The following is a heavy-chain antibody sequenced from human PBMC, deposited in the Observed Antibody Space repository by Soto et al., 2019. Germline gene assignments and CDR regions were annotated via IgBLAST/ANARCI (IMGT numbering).Heavy chain of an antibody. D-gene: IGHD3-16*01. J-gene: IGHJ6*02. V-gene: IGHV1-8*01. CDR3: AREGVRGMDV. CDR2: MNPNSANT. Sequence: QVQLVQSGAEVKKPGASVKVSCKASGYTFTSDDINWVRQATGQGLEWMGWMNPNSANTGYAQKFQGRVTMTRNTYISTAYMELSSLRSEDTALYYAAREGVRGMDVWGQGTTVTVSS. CDR1: GYTFTSDD.